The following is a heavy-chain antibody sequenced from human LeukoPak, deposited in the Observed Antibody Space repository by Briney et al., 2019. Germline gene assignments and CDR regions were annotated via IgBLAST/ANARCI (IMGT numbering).Heavy chain of an antibody. Sequence: GGSLRLSCAASGFTFSSYAMSWVRQAPGKGLEWVSGISGSGVSTYYADSVKGRFTVSRDNSKNTLYLQMNSLRAEDTAVYYCAKAGSGWIFDNWGQGTLVTVSS. CDR2: ISGSGVST. CDR1: GFTFSSYA. V-gene: IGHV3-23*01. CDR3: AKAGSGWIFDN. J-gene: IGHJ4*02. D-gene: IGHD6-19*01.